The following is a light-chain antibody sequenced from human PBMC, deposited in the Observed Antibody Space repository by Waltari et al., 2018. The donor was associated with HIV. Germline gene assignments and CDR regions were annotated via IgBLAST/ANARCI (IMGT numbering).Light chain of an antibody. CDR1: SSDVGSYNL. J-gene: IGLJ2*01. V-gene: IGLV2-23*02. CDR3: SSYATAGTYVL. CDR2: EVN. Sequence: QSALTQPASVSGSPGKSITLSCTGTSSDVGSYNLVSWYQQHPGKAPKLMISEVNKRPSGVSNRFSGSKSGNTASLTISGLQAEDEADYYCSSYATAGTYVLFGGGTKLTVL.